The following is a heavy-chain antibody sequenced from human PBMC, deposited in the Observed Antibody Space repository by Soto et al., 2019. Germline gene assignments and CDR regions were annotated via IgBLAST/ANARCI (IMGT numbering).Heavy chain of an antibody. J-gene: IGHJ6*02. D-gene: IGHD2-2*01. V-gene: IGHV1-69*01. CDR1: RGTFSSYA. CDR3: ARYCSSTSCEYYYYYGMDV. Sequence: QVQLVQSGAEVKKPGSSVKVSCKASRGTFSSYAISWVRQAPGQGLEWMGGVIPIFGTANYAQKFQGRVTITADESTSTAYMELSSLRSEDTAVYYCARYCSSTSCEYYYYYGMDVWGQGTTVTVSS. CDR2: VIPIFGTA.